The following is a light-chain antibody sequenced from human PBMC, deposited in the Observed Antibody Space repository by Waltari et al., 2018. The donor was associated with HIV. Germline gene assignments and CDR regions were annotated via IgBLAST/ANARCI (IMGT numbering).Light chain of an antibody. Sequence: HSALTQPASVSGSPEQSITISCTGPTSDFDTFDFVSWYQQSPGRAPKLIIFEVYFRPSGVSQRFSGSKSGDTASLTISALRAEDEADYFCSSYSARGFVAFGGGTKVTVL. V-gene: IGLV2-14*01. J-gene: IGLJ3*02. CDR1: TSDFDTFDF. CDR2: EVY. CDR3: SSYSARGFVA.